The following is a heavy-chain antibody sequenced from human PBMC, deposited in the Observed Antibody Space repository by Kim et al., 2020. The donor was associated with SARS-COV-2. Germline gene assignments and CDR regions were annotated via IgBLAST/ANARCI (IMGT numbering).Heavy chain of an antibody. J-gene: IGHJ4*02. D-gene: IGHD1-20*01. CDR2: IYYSGST. CDR3: AMLGTLTGTTDGSPFDY. CDR1: GGSISSYY. V-gene: IGHV4-59*01. Sequence: SETLSLTCTVSGGSISSYYWSWIRQPPGKGLEWIGYIYYSGSTNYNPSLKSRVTISVDTSKNQFSLKLSSVTAADTAVYYCAMLGTLTGTTDGSPFDYWGQGTLVTVSS.